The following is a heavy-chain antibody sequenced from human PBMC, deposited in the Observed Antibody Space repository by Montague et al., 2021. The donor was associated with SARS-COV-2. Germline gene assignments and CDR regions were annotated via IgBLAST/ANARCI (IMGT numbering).Heavy chain of an antibody. CDR2: INHSGST. CDR3: ARRWRVVTAIWALRTSLTSWCDP. V-gene: IGHV4-34*01. D-gene: IGHD2-21*02. Sequence: SETLSLACAVYGGSFSGYSWSWIRQPPGQGLEWIGEINHSGSTNYNPYLKSRVTISVDTSKYQFSLRLSSVTAADTAVYYCARRWRVVTAIWALRTSLTSWCDPWGQGTLVTVAS. J-gene: IGHJ5*02. CDR1: GGSFSGYS.